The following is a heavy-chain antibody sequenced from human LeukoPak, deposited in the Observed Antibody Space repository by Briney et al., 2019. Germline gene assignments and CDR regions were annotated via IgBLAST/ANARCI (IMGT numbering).Heavy chain of an antibody. V-gene: IGHV1-8*01. CDR1: GYTFTSYD. CDR2: MNPNSGNT. Sequence: GASVKVSGKATGYTFTSYDINWVRQATGHGLEWRGWMNPNSGNTGYAQKFQGRVTMTRNTSISTAYMELSSLRSEDTAVYYCARGGYYYDMDVWGQGTTVIVSS. J-gene: IGHJ6*02. CDR3: ARGGYYYDMDV.